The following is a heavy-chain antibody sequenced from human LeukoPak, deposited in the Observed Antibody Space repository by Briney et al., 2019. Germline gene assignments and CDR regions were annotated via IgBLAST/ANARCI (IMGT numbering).Heavy chain of an antibody. V-gene: IGHV4-38-2*02. CDR1: GYSISSGYY. D-gene: IGHD5-18*01. Sequence: SETLSLTCTVSGYSISSGYYWGWIRQPPGKGLEWIGSIYHSGSTDYNPSLKSRVTISVDTSKNQFSLKLSSVTAADTAVYYCARESGYSYGKFDYWGQGTLVTVSS. J-gene: IGHJ4*02. CDR3: ARESGYSYGKFDY. CDR2: IYHSGST.